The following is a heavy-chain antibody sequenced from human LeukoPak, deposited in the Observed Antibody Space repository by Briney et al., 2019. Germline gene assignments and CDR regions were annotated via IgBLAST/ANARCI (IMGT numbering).Heavy chain of an antibody. CDR2: IKQDGSEK. CDR3: ARDRSSGGFE. CDR1: GFTISLHW. J-gene: IGHJ4*02. Sequence: QPGGSLRLSCAASGFTISLHWMSWVRQAPGKGLEWVANIKQDGSEKNYVDSVKGRFTISRDNAKNSLYLQMNGLRAEDTAVYYCARDRSSGGFEWGQGTLDTVSS. V-gene: IGHV3-7*04. D-gene: IGHD2-15*01.